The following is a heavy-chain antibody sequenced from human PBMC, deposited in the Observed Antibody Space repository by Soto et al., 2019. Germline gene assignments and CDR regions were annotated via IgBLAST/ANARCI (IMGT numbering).Heavy chain of an antibody. J-gene: IGHJ4*02. V-gene: IGHV3-48*01. CDR2: ISSSSSTI. CDR1: GFTFSSYS. CDR3: ARDRVTMIYPFDY. D-gene: IGHD3-22*01. Sequence: PGGSLRLSCAASGFTFSSYSMNWVRQAPGKGLEWVSYISSSSSTIYYADSVKGRFTISRDNAKNSLYLQMNSLRAEDTAVYYCARDRVTMIYPFDYWGQGTLVTVSS.